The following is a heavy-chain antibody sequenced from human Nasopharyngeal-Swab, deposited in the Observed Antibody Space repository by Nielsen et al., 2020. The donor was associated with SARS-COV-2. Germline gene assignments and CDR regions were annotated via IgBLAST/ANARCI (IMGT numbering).Heavy chain of an antibody. J-gene: IGHJ6*02. D-gene: IGHD3-3*01. CDR1: GYTFTNYA. V-gene: IGHV7-4-1*02. Sequence: ASVKVSCKASGYTFTNYAMNWVRQAPGQGLEWMGWINTKTGDPTSAQGFTGRFVFSLDTSVSTAYLQISTLKAEDTAVYYCAREEGITIFGVPIGFGYYGMDVWGQGTTVTVSS. CDR2: INTKTGDP. CDR3: AREEGITIFGVPIGFGYYGMDV.